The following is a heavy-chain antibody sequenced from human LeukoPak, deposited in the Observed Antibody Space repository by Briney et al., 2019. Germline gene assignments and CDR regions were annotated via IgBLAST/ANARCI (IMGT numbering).Heavy chain of an antibody. CDR2: IKQDGSEK. CDR1: GFTFSRYW. Sequence: GGSLRLSCVGSGFTFSRYWMSWVRQAPGKGLEWVANIKQDGSEKYYVDSVKGRFTISRDNAKNSLYLQMNSLRAEDTAVYYCARDLVRNWGRGTLVTVSS. J-gene: IGHJ4*02. CDR3: ARDLVRN. D-gene: IGHD3-10*01. V-gene: IGHV3-7*03.